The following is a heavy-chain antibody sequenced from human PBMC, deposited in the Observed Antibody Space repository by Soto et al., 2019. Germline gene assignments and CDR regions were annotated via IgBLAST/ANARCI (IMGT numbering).Heavy chain of an antibody. J-gene: IGHJ4*02. CDR1: GFTFSNYG. V-gene: IGHV3-33*01. Sequence: GGSLRLSCAASGFTFSNYGMHWVRQAPGKGLEWVAVIWYDGSNKYYGDSVKGRFTISRDNSKNMLYLQMNSLRAEDTAVYYCARDPDYWGQGTLVTVSS. CDR3: ARDPDY. CDR2: IWYDGSNK.